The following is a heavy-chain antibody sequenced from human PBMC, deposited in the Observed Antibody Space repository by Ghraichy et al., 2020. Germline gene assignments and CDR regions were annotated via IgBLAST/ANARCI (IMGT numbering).Heavy chain of an antibody. CDR1: GFTFSSYW. CDR2: LNGDGSIT. CDR3: VIGASYP. Sequence: GGSLRLSCAASGFTFSSYWMHWVRQAPGKGLVWVSSLNGDGSITNYADSVKGRFTISRDNAKNTLYVQMNSLRAEDTAVYYCVIGASYPWGQGTLVTISS. D-gene: IGHD5-12*01. J-gene: IGHJ5*02. V-gene: IGHV3-74*01.